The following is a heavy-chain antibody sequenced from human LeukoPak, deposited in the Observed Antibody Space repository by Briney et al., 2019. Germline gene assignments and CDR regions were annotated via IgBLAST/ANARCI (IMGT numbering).Heavy chain of an antibody. V-gene: IGHV1-2*02. CDR1: GYTFTDYY. CDR2: INPNSGGT. CDR3: ARNCGDGYNPSDY. Sequence: GASVKVSCKASGYTFTDYYLHWVRQAPGQGLEWMGWINPNSGGTNYAQKFQGRVTMTRDTSISTAYMELSRLRSDDTAVYYCARNCGDGYNPSDYWGQGTLVTVSS. D-gene: IGHD5-24*01. J-gene: IGHJ4*02.